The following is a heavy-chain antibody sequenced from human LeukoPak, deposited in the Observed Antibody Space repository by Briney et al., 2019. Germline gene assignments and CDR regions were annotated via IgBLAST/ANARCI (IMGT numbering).Heavy chain of an antibody. D-gene: IGHD6-13*01. J-gene: IGHJ4*02. CDR3: AKYLDYSRSHIDY. CDR1: GFTFSTYA. Sequence: PGGSLRLSCAASGFTFSTYAMSWVRQAPGKGLEWVSGISGSGGGTYYADSVKGRFTISRDKAKNTLYLQMNSLRAEDTAVYYCAKYLDYSRSHIDYWGQGTLVTVSS. CDR2: ISGSGGGT. V-gene: IGHV3-23*01.